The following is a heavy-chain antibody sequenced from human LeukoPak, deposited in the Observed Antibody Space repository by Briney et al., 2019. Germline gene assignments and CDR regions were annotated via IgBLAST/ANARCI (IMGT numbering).Heavy chain of an antibody. CDR1: GYTVSSNY. Sequence: GGSLRLSCAASGYTVSSNYMTWVRQAPGKGLEWVSIIYSGGSTYYADSVKGRFTISRDNSKNTLYLQMNSLRAEDTAVYYCARDRTGQQLISRKEYYYMDVWGKGTTVTISS. V-gene: IGHV3-66*01. CDR2: IYSGGST. J-gene: IGHJ6*03. D-gene: IGHD4-11*01. CDR3: ARDRTGQQLISRKEYYYMDV.